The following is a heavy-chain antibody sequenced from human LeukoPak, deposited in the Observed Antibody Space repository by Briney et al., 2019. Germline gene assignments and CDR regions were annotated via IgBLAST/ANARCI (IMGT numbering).Heavy chain of an antibody. D-gene: IGHD1-26*01. CDR1: GFGFSSNW. CDR3: TRDQDDDAAGATLDY. CDR2: INNDGSGT. Sequence: PGGSLRLSCAASGFGFSSNWMHWVRHAPGKGLEWVSRINNDGSGTNYADSVKGRFTISRDNAKNTLYLQMNSLRAEDTAVYYCTRDQDDDAAGATLDYWGQGTLVTVSS. V-gene: IGHV3-74*01. J-gene: IGHJ4*02.